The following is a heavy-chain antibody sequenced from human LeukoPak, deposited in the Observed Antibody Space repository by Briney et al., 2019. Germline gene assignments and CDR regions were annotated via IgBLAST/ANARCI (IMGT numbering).Heavy chain of an antibody. J-gene: IGHJ6*03. CDR3: AKKGGPAPYYYYYMDV. CDR1: GFTFNNYA. V-gene: IGHV3-23*01. CDR2: IRGSGRST. Sequence: PGGSLRPSCAAAGFTFNNYAMNWVRQVPRKGMGWDSGIRGSGRSTFYADSIKGRFTIARDDSKKMLFLQMNSLRAEDTAIYYCAKKGGPAPYYYYYMDVWGKGSTVTVSS. D-gene: IGHD2-2*01.